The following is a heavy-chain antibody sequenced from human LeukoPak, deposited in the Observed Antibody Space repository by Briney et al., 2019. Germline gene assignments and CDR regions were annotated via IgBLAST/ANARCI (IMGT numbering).Heavy chain of an antibody. CDR3: ARSYDFWSGAVAY. CDR2: IYYSGST. D-gene: IGHD3-3*01. Sequence: PSETLSLTCAVYGGSFSGYYWSWIRQHPGKGLEWIGYIYYSGSTYYNPSLKSRVTISVDTSKNQFSLKLSSVTAADTAVYYCARSYDFWSGAVAYWGQGTLVTVSS. J-gene: IGHJ4*02. CDR1: GGSFSGYY. V-gene: IGHV4-31*11.